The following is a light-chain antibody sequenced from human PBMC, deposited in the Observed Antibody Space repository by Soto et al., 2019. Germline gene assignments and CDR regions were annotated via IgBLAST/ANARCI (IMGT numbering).Light chain of an antibody. CDR1: QGISNC. J-gene: IGKJ1*01. V-gene: IGKV1-27*01. CDR2: AES. CDR3: QKDNRAHRT. Sequence: DIQMTQSPSSLSASVGDRVTITCRASQGISNCLAWYQQKPGKVPKLLIYAESTLQSGVPSRFSGSGSGTDFTITISSLQPEDVATSYCQKDNRAHRTFGQGTTVEI.